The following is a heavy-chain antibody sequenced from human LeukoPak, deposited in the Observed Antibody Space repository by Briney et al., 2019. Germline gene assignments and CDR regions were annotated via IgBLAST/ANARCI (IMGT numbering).Heavy chain of an antibody. CDR1: GGTFSSYA. Sequence: ASVKVSCKASGGTFSSYAISWVRQAPGQGLEWMGRIIPILGIANYAQKFQGRVTITADKSTSTAYMELSSLRSEDTAVYYCARGPQKLELRTYYYYGMDVWGQGTTVTVSS. V-gene: IGHV1-69*04. D-gene: IGHD1-7*01. CDR2: IIPILGIA. CDR3: ARGPQKLELRTYYYYGMDV. J-gene: IGHJ6*02.